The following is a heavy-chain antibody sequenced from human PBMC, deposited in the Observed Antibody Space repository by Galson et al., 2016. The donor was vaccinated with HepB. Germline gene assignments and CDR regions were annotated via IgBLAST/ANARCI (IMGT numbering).Heavy chain of an antibody. Sequence: SVKVSCKASGYTFTSYAMHWVRQAPGQRLEWMGWISAGNGNTKYSQKFQGRVTITWDTSASTAYMELSSLRSEDTAVYYCAGGGWAFWGQGTLVTVSS. D-gene: IGHD3-16*01. CDR1: GYTFTSYA. CDR2: ISAGNGNT. J-gene: IGHJ4*02. CDR3: AGGGWAF. V-gene: IGHV1-3*01.